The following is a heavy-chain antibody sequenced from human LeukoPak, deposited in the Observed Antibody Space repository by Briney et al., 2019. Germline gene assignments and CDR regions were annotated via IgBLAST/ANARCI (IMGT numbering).Heavy chain of an antibody. CDR2: IGSAGDT. CDR1: GFTFSSYD. Sequence: GGSLRLSCAASGFTFSSYDMHWVRQATGKGLEWVSGIGSAGDTYYAGSVKGRFTISRDNSKNTLYLQMNSLRAEDTAVYYCARKLTPQPSSPHDAFDIWGQGTMVTVSS. J-gene: IGHJ3*02. V-gene: IGHV3-13*01. CDR3: ARKLTPQPSSPHDAFDI. D-gene: IGHD6-13*01.